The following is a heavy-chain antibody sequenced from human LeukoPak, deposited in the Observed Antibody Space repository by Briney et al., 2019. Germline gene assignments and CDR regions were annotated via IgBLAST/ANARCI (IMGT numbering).Heavy chain of an antibody. V-gene: IGHV4-59*01. CDR3: AGTPNCRGGTCYSRWFDP. CDR2: IYYSGST. Sequence: PSETLSLTCAVYGGSFSGYYWSWIRQPPGKGLEWIGYIYYSGSTNYNPSLKSRVTISVDTSKNQFSLKLSSVTAADTAVYYCAGTPNCRGGTCYSRWFDPWGQGTLVTVSS. CDR1: GGSFSGYY. D-gene: IGHD2-15*01. J-gene: IGHJ5*02.